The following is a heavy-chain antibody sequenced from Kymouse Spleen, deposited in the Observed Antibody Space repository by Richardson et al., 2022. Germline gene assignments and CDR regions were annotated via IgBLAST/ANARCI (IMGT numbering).Heavy chain of an antibody. CDR1: GFTFSSYG. CDR2: IWYDGSNK. CDR3: ARDFCTNGVCSSCCWYFDL. D-gene: IGHD2-8*01. Sequence: QVQLVESGGGVVQPGRSLRLSCAASGFTFSSYGMHWVRQAPGKGLEWVAVIWYDGSNKYYADSVKGRFTISRDNSKNTLYLQMNSLRAEDTAVYYCARDFCTNGVCSSCCWYFDLWGRGTLVTVSS. J-gene: IGHJ2*01. V-gene: IGHV3-33*01.